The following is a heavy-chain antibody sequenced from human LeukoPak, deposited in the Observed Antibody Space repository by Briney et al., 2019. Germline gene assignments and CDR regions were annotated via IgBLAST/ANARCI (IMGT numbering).Heavy chain of an antibody. CDR2: ISSSGSAI. CDR3: ARDSPVATYTFDI. J-gene: IGHJ3*02. D-gene: IGHD1-14*01. Sequence: GGSLRLSCAASGFTFSDYFMIWIRQAPGKGLEWVSYISSSGSAIYYADSVKGRFTISRDNAKNSLYLQMNSLRAEDTARYYCARDSPVATYTFDIWGQGTMVTVSS. CDR1: GFTFSDYF. V-gene: IGHV3-11*04.